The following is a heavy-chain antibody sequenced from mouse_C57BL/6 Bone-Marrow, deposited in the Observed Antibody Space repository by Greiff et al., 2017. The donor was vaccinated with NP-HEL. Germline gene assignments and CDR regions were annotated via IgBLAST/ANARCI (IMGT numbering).Heavy chain of an antibody. V-gene: IGHV1-64*01. CDR1: GYTFTSYW. D-gene: IGHD1-2*01. CDR3: ARWGNYYGLYFDY. CDR2: IHPTSGST. J-gene: IGHJ2*01. Sequence: VQLQQPGAELVKPGASVKLSCKASGYTFTSYWMHWVKQRPGQGLEWIGMIHPTSGSTNYNEKFKSKATLTVDKSSSTAYMQLSSLTSEDSAVYYCARWGNYYGLYFDYWGQGTTLTVSS.